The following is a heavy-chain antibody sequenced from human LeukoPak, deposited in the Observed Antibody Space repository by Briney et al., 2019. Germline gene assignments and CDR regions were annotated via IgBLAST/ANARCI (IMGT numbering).Heavy chain of an antibody. V-gene: IGHV3-48*03. CDR2: ISSSGSTI. CDR1: GFTLSSYD. J-gene: IGHJ4*02. D-gene: IGHD3-10*01. CDR3: ARGTQSPVSGYFDF. Sequence: GGSLRLSCAASGFTLSSYDINWVRQAPGKGLEWVSYISSSGSTIYYADSVKGRFTISRDNAKNSLYLQMNSLRAEDTAVYYCARGTQSPVSGYFDFWGQGTPVTVSS.